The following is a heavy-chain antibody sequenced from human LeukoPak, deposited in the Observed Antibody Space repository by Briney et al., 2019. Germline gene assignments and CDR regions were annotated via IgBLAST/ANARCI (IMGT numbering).Heavy chain of an antibody. CDR2: IGTAGDT. J-gene: IGHJ6*03. Sequence: PGGSLRLSCAASGFTFSSYDMHWVRQATGKGLEWVSAIGTAGDTYYPGSVKGRFTISREDAKNSLYLQMNSLRAGDTAVYYCARACLRRRSDYYYMDVWGKGTTVTVSS. CDR3: ARACLRRRSDYYYMDV. D-gene: IGHD3-16*01. V-gene: IGHV3-13*01. CDR1: GFTFSSYD.